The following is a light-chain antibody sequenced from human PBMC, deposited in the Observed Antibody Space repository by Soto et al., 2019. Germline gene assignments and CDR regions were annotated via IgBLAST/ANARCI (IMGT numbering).Light chain of an antibody. J-gene: IGKJ5*01. Sequence: DIQMTQSPSSVSASVGDRVTITCRASQGISSWLAWYQQKPGKVPKLLIYSASTLQSGVPSRFSGSGSGTDFTLTISSLQPEDVATYFCQKYNSALTFGQGTRLEIK. V-gene: IGKV1-27*01. CDR1: QGISSW. CDR2: SAS. CDR3: QKYNSALT.